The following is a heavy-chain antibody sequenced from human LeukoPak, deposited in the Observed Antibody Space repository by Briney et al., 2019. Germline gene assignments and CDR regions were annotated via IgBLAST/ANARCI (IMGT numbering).Heavy chain of an antibody. CDR1: GGSISSYY. J-gene: IGHJ6*03. Sequence: SETLSLTCTVSGGSISSYYWSWIRQPPGKGLEWIGYIYYSGSTNYNPSLKSRVTISVDTSKNQFSLKLSSVTAADTAVYYCARVIIYYYYMDVWGKGTTVTISS. CDR2: IYYSGST. D-gene: IGHD3-10*01. CDR3: ARVIIYYYYMDV. V-gene: IGHV4-59*01.